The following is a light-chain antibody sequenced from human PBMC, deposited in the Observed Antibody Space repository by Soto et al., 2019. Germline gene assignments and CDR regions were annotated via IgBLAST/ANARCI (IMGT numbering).Light chain of an antibody. CDR2: AAS. J-gene: IGKJ4*01. Sequence: AILMTQSPSSFSASTGDRVTITCRASQGISSYLAWYQQKPGKAPKLLIYAASTLQSGVPSRFSGSGSGTDFTLTISCLQSEDFATYYCQQYYSYPRTFGGGTQVEIK. CDR1: QGISSY. V-gene: IGKV1-8*01. CDR3: QQYYSYPRT.